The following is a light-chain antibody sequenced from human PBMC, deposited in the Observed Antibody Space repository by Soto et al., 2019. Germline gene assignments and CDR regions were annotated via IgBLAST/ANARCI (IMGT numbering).Light chain of an antibody. V-gene: IGKV1-39*01. CDR1: QSISSY. CDR3: QQSHSTPRT. J-gene: IGKJ1*01. Sequence: DIQMTQSPSSLSASVGDRVAITCRASQSISSYLNWYQQKPGKAPKLLIYATSSLQSGVPSRFGGSGSGTDFTLTINSLQPEDFATYYCQQSHSTPRTFGQGTKVEIK. CDR2: ATS.